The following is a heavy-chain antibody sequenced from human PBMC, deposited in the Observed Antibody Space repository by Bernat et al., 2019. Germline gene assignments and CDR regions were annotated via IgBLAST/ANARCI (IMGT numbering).Heavy chain of an antibody. Sequence: QVQLQQWGAGLLKPSETLSLTCAVYGGSFSGYYWSWIRQPPGKGLEWIGEINHSGSTNYNPSLKSRVTISVDTSKNQFYLKLSSVTAADTAVYYCARGLQLPRSNGNYVASRADYYGMDVWGQGTTDTDSS. CDR1: GGSFSGYY. CDR2: INHSGST. CDR3: ARGLQLPRSNGNYVASRADYYGMDV. D-gene: IGHD4-17*01. V-gene: IGHV4-34*01. J-gene: IGHJ6*02.